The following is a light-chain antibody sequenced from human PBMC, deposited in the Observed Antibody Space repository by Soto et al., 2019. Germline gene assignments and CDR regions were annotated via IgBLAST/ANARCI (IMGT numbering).Light chain of an antibody. Sequence: DIQVTQSPSSLSASVGDRVTITCLASQTITNSLNSYLNWYEQKPGKSPKLLIYAASTLQSVDPLMFNGSGSGTDFTLTISNLQSEDFATYYCRQTYTSPWTVGRGTSVQIK. CDR2: AAS. V-gene: IGKV1-39*01. CDR1: QTITNSLNSY. J-gene: IGKJ1*01. CDR3: RQTYTSPWT.